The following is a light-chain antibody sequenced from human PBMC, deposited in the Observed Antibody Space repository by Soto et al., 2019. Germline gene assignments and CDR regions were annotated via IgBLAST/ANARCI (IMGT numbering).Light chain of an antibody. V-gene: IGKV3-20*01. J-gene: IGKJ1*01. CDR1: QSVSSN. Sequence: EIMVKKAPASVSVKKGERATLCCIASQSVSSNLAWYQQKPGHAPTLLIYGSSSRATGIPDRFSGSGSGTDFTLTISSLEPEDFPVYYCQQYGSSPGTFGQVTKVDI. CDR2: GSS. CDR3: QQYGSSPGT.